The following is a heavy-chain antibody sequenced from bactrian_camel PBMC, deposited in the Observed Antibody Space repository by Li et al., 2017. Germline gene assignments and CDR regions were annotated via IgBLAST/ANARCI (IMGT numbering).Heavy chain of an antibody. CDR2: IESDGST. Sequence: HVQLVESGGGSVQAGGSLRLSCVASGDTIGRYCMGWFRQIPDKEREGVAGIESDGSTSYTDSVKGRFTVSLDNAKNTLYLQMNSLRPEDTAMYYCAASLGKTYCSAAYFLSGLRPTFGFWGQGTQVTVS. CDR1: GDTIGRYC. D-gene: IGHD2*01. V-gene: IGHV3S55*01. CDR3: AASLGKTYCSAAYFLSGLRPTFGF. J-gene: IGHJ6*01.